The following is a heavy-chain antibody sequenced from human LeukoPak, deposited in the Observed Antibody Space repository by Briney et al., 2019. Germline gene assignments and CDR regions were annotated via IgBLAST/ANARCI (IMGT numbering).Heavy chain of an antibody. V-gene: IGHV3-30*18. J-gene: IGHJ4*02. Sequence: PGRSLRLSCAASGFTFFSYGMHWVRQAPGKGLEWVAEKSYDGSNQYYADSVKGRFTISRDNSKNTLYLEMISLRIEDTAVYYCAKGPVSGSRSPLDYWGQGTLVTVSS. D-gene: IGHD1-26*01. CDR3: AKGPVSGSRSPLDY. CDR1: GFTFFSYG. CDR2: KSYDGSNQ.